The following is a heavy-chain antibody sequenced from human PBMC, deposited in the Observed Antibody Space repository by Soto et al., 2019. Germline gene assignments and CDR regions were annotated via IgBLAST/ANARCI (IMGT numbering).Heavy chain of an antibody. CDR3: ARLPYYDSSGYPDPFDY. CDR1: GGSISSSHW. D-gene: IGHD3-22*01. J-gene: IGHJ4*02. V-gene: IGHV4-4*02. Sequence: LSLTCAVSGGSISSSHWWSWVRQPPGKGLEWIGEIYHSGSTNYNPSLKSRVTISVDKSKNQFSLKLSSVTAADTAVYYCARLPYYDSSGYPDPFDYWGQGTLVNVSS. CDR2: IYHSGST.